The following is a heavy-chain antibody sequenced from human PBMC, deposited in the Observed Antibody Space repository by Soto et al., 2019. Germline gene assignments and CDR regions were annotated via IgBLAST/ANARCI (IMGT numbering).Heavy chain of an antibody. V-gene: IGHV1-18*04. D-gene: IGHD3-22*01. CDR2: ISAYNGNT. J-gene: IGHJ4*02. CDR1: GYTFTSYG. CDR3: ARAINMIVVDYFDY. Sequence: ASVKFSCKASGYTFTSYGISWVRQAPGQGLEWMGWISAYNGNTNYAQKLQGRVTMTTDTSTSTAYMELRSLRSDDTAVYYCARAINMIVVDYFDYWGQGTLVTVSS.